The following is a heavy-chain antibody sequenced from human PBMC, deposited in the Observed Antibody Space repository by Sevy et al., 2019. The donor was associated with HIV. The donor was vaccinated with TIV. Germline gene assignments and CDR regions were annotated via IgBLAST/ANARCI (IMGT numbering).Heavy chain of an antibody. Sequence: SETLSLTCTVSGGSISSYYWSWIRQPPGKGLEWIVYIYYTGSTNYNPSLKSRVTISVDTSKNQFSLKLRSVTAADTAVYYCARELISGRYYGMDVWGQGTTVTVSS. CDR3: ARELISGRYYGMDV. J-gene: IGHJ6*02. V-gene: IGHV4-59*01. CDR2: IYYTGST. D-gene: IGHD6-19*01. CDR1: GGSISSYY.